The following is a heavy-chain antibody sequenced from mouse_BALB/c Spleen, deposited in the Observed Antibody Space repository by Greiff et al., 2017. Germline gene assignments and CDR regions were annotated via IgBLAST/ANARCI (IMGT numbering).Heavy chain of an antibody. CDR3: ARRPYGSSYFDY. CDR1: GYSITSDYA. J-gene: IGHJ2*01. V-gene: IGHV3-2*02. D-gene: IGHD1-1*01. Sequence: EVQLQQSGPGLVKPSQSLSLTCTVTGYSITSDYAWNWIRQFPGNKLEWMGYISYSGSTSYNPSLKSRISITRDTSKNQFFLQLNSVTTEDTATYYCARRPYGSSYFDYWGQGTTLTVSS. CDR2: ISYSGST.